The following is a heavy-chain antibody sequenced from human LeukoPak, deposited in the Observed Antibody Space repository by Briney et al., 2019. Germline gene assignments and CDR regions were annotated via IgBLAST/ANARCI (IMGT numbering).Heavy chain of an antibody. Sequence: SSETLSLTCTVSGGSISSYYWSWIRQPPGKGLEWIGYIYYSGSTNYNPSLKSRVTISQDMSKNQFSLKLSSVTAADAAVYFCARASASLGYAFDIWGQGTMLTVSS. CDR1: GGSISSYY. CDR3: ARASASLGYAFDI. V-gene: IGHV4-59*01. CDR2: IYYSGST. D-gene: IGHD3-10*01. J-gene: IGHJ3*02.